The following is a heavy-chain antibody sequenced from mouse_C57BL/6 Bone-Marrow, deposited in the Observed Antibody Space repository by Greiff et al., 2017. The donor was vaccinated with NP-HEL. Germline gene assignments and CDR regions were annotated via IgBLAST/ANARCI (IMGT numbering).Heavy chain of an antibody. V-gene: IGHV1-42*01. CDR2: INPSTGGT. CDR3: ARGVFY. CDR1: GYSFTGYY. J-gene: IGHJ2*01. Sequence: EVMLVESGPELVKPGASVKISCKASGYSFTGYYMNWVKQSPEKSLEWIGEINPSTGGTTYNQKFKAKATLTVDKSSSTAYMQLKSLTSEDSAVYYCARGVFYWGQGTTLTVSS.